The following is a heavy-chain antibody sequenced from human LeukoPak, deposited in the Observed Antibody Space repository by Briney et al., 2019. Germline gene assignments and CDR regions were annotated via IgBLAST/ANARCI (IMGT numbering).Heavy chain of an antibody. CDR3: GSGYSYVSDAFD. CDR1: GVTFSGYY. Sequence: SETLSLTCAVYGVTFSGYYWSWIRQPPGKGLEWIGDINHSGSTNYNASPERGVTITVNTTNNKSSQQLSSVPAADTAVYYGGSGYSYVSDAFD. CDR2: INHSGST. D-gene: IGHD5-18*01. J-gene: IGHJ3*02. V-gene: IGHV4-34*01.